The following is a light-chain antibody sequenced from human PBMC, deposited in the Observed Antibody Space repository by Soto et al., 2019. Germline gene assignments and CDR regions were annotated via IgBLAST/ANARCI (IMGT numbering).Light chain of an antibody. J-gene: IGKJ3*01. V-gene: IGKV3-15*01. CDR2: GAS. Sequence: EIVMTQSPATLSVSPGEGATLSCRASQSVGRDLAWYQQKPGQAPRLLIYGASTRATGIPARLTGSGSRTELTLAINSLQSEGFAVYWCQQYNTWPPTFGPGTTVDIK. CDR1: QSVGRD. CDR3: QQYNTWPPT.